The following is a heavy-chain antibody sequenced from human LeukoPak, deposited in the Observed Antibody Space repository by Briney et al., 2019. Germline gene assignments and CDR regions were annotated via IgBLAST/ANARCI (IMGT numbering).Heavy chain of an antibody. CDR3: ARALPRGYCSGGSCYAWDY. V-gene: IGHV3-21*01. D-gene: IGHD2-15*01. Sequence: KPGGSLRLSCAASGFTFSSYSMNWVRQAPGKGLEWVSSISSSSSYIYYADSVKGRFTISRDNAKNSLYLQMNSLRAEDTAVYYCARALPRGYCSGGSCYAWDYWGQGTLVTVSS. CDR2: ISSSSSYI. CDR1: GFTFSSYS. J-gene: IGHJ4*02.